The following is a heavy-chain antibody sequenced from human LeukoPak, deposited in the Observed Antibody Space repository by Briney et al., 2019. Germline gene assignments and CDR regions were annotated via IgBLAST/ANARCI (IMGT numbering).Heavy chain of an antibody. V-gene: IGHV1-69*04. D-gene: IGHD6-6*01. CDR1: GGTFSSYA. Sequence: SVKVSCKASGGTFSSYAISWVRQAPGQGLEWMGRIIPILGIANYAQKFRGRVTITADKSTSTAYMELSSLRSEDTAVYYCARCSSSEDWFDPWGQGTLVTVSS. J-gene: IGHJ5*02. CDR3: ARCSSSEDWFDP. CDR2: IIPILGIA.